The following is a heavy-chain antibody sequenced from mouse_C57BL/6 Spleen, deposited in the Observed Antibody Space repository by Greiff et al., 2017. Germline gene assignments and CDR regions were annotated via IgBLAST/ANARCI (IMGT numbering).Heavy chain of an antibody. CDR1: GYTFTTYP. D-gene: IGHD1-1*01. CDR2: FHPYNDDT. CDR3: AIITAVVAPYAMDY. V-gene: IGHV1-47*01. J-gene: IGHJ4*01. Sequence: VKVVESGAELVKPGASVKMSCKASGYTFTTYPIEWMKQNHGKSLEWIGNFHPYNDDTKYNEKFKGKATLTVEKSSSTVYLELSRLTSDDSAVYYCAIITAVVAPYAMDYWGQGTSVTVSS.